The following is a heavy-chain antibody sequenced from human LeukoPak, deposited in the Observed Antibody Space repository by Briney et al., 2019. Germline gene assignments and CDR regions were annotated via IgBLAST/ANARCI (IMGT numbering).Heavy chain of an antibody. V-gene: IGHV1-2*02. CDR2: INANSGGT. D-gene: IGHD3-10*01. Sequence: GASVKVSCKASGYTFTGYYMHWVRQAPGQGLEWMGWINANSGGTNYAQEFQGRVTMTGDTSISTAYMELSRLRSDDTAVYYCARDPRGYYGSGIPRAHREYYFDYWGQGTLVTASS. CDR1: GYTFTGYY. CDR3: ARDPRGYYGSGIPRAHREYYFDY. J-gene: IGHJ4*02.